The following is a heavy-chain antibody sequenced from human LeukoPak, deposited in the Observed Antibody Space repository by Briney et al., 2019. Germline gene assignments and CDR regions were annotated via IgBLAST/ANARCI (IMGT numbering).Heavy chain of an antibody. CDR3: AREPLWTGDRRAGFDY. V-gene: IGHV4-34*01. J-gene: IGHJ4*02. CDR2: INHSGST. CDR1: GGSFSGYY. D-gene: IGHD3/OR15-3a*01. Sequence: SETLSLTCAVYGGSFSGYYWSWIRQPPGKGLEWIGEINHSGSTNYSPSLKSRVTISVDTSKNQFSLKLSSVTAADTAVYYCAREPLWTGDRRAGFDYWGQGTLVTVSS.